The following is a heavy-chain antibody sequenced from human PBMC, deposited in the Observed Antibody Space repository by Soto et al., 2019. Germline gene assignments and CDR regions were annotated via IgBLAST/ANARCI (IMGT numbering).Heavy chain of an antibody. D-gene: IGHD6-19*01. CDR2: ISGSGGST. Sequence: PGGSLRLSCAASGFTFSSYAMSWVRQAPGKGLEWVSAISGSGGSTYYADSAKGRFTISRDNSKNTLYLQMNSLRAEDTAVYYCAKAGLYSSGWYPDYWGQGTLVTVSS. CDR3: AKAGLYSSGWYPDY. CDR1: GFTFSSYA. V-gene: IGHV3-23*01. J-gene: IGHJ4*02.